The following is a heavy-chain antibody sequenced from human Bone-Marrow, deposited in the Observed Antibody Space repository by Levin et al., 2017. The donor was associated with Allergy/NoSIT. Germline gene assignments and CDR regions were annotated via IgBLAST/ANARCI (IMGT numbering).Heavy chain of an antibody. CDR3: GKQALGGGLYYHGMDI. J-gene: IGHJ6*02. Sequence: GGSLRLSCAASGFTFSNYAMTWVRQAPGKGLEWVSGISGGGSTYYGDSVKGRFTISRDNSKNTLDPQMKSRTAEDTAIICCGKQALGGGLYYHGMDIWGPGTTVSVSS. V-gene: IGHV3-23*01. D-gene: IGHD2-15*01. CDR1: GFTFSNYA. CDR2: ISGGGST.